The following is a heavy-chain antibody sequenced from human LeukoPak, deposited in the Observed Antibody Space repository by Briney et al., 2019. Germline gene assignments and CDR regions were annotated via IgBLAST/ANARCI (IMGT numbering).Heavy chain of an antibody. D-gene: IGHD6-19*01. CDR3: ARDQTLSSGSYYYYGVDV. Sequence: GGSLRLSCAASGFTFSSYWMSWVRQAPGKGLEWVANIKQDGSEKYYVDSVKGRFTISRDNAKNSLYLQMNSLRAEDTAVYYCARDQTLSSGSYYYYGVDVWGQGTTVTVSS. CDR2: IKQDGSEK. V-gene: IGHV3-7*01. J-gene: IGHJ6*02. CDR1: GFTFSSYW.